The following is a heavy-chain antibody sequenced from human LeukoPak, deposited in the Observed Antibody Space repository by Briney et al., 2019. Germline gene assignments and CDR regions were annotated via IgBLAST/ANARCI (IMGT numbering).Heavy chain of an antibody. V-gene: IGHV1-18*01. CDR1: GYTFTSYG. D-gene: IGHD5-18*01. CDR2: ISAYNGNT. CDR3: ARSDRGYSYSPRDY. J-gene: IGHJ4*02. Sequence: GASVKVSCKASGYTFTSYGISWVRQAPGQGLEWMGWISAYNGNTNYAQKLQGRVTMTTDTSTSTAYMELSSLRSEDTAVYYCARSDRGYSYSPRDYWGQGTLVTVSS.